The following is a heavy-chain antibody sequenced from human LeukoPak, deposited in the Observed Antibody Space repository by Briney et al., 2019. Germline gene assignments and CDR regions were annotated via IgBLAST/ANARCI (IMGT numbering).Heavy chain of an antibody. J-gene: IGHJ6*03. CDR2: INPSGGST. D-gene: IGHD6-19*01. Sequence: GASVKVSCKASGYTFTSYYMHWVRQAPGQGLEWTGIINPSGGSTSYAQKFQGRVTMTRDTSISTAYMELSRLRSDDTALYYCARGVAGTYYYYYMDVWGKGTTVTVSS. V-gene: IGHV1-46*01. CDR1: GYTFTSYY. CDR3: ARGVAGTYYYYYMDV.